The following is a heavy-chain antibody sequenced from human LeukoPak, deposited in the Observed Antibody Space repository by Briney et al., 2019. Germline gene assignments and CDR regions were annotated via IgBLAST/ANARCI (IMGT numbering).Heavy chain of an antibody. CDR2: IYTSGST. V-gene: IGHV4-4*07. J-gene: IGHJ3*02. CDR3: ARESDPRITIFGVVRDAFDI. CDR1: GGSISSYY. D-gene: IGHD3-3*01. Sequence: PSETLSLTCTVSGGSISSYYWSWIRQPAGKGLEWIGRIYTSGSTNYNPSLKSRVTISVDTSKNQFSLKLSSVTAADTAVYYCARESDPRITIFGVVRDAFDIWGQGTMVTVSS.